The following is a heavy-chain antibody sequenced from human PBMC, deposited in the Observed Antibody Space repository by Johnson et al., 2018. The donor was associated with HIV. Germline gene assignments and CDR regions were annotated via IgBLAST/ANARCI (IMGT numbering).Heavy chain of an antibody. Sequence: QMQLVESGGGVVQPGGSLRLSCAASGFTFSSYGMHWVRQAPGKGLEWVAFTRYDGSTKYYADSVKGRFTISRDNSKNTLYLQMNSLRAEDTAVYYCAKDRTGFDAFDIWGQGTMVTVSS. CDR2: TRYDGSTK. CDR1: GFTFSSYG. J-gene: IGHJ3*02. D-gene: IGHD1-1*01. CDR3: AKDRTGFDAFDI. V-gene: IGHV3-30*02.